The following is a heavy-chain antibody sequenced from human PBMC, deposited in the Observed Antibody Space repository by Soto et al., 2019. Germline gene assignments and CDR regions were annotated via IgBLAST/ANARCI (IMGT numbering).Heavy chain of an antibody. Sequence: QVQLVQSGAEVKKPGASVKVSCKASGYTFTSYYMHWVRQAPGQGLEWMGIINPSGGSTSYAQKFQGRVTMTRDTSTSTVYMELSSLRSEDTAVYCCARDVGFGVLDYWGQGTLVTVSS. CDR2: INPSGGST. CDR1: GYTFTSYY. V-gene: IGHV1-46*01. J-gene: IGHJ4*02. D-gene: IGHD3-10*01. CDR3: ARDVGFGVLDY.